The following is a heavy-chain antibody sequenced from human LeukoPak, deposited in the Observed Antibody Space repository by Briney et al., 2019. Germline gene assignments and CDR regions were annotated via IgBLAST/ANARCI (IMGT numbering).Heavy chain of an antibody. CDR2: IKSKAEGGAT. D-gene: IGHD4-17*01. J-gene: IGHJ4*02. V-gene: IGHV3-15*01. Sequence: GGSLRLSCAVSGFTFKNAWMSWVRQAPGQGLGWIGRIKSKAEGGATDHATPVKGRFTISRDDSENTLYLQMNSLKTEDTAVYYCTTIDYRDHRGFDYWGQGTLVTVSS. CDR1: GFTFKNAW. CDR3: TTIDYRDHRGFDY.